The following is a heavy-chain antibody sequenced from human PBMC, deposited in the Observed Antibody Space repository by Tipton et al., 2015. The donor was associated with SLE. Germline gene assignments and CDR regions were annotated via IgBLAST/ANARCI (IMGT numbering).Heavy chain of an antibody. CDR2: INPSGLT. CDR3: ARGEPGYSYGLDWGYHYYYMDV. D-gene: IGHD5-18*01. Sequence: TLSLTCTVSGDSLSSDDYYWGWIRQPAGKGLEWIGRINPSGLTHYNPSLKSRVTISIDTSRNQFSLRLTSVTAADTAVYYCARGEPGYSYGLDWGYHYYYMDVWGKGTTVTIPS. J-gene: IGHJ6*03. V-gene: IGHV4-61*02. CDR1: GDSLSSDDYY.